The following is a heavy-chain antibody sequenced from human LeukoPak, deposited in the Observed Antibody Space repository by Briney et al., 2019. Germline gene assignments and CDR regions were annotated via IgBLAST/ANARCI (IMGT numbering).Heavy chain of an antibody. D-gene: IGHD5-24*01. CDR3: AREGVEMATRYYFDY. J-gene: IGHJ4*02. CDR1: GGTFSSYA. CDR2: IIPILGIA. Sequence: SVKVSCKASGGTFSSYAISWVRQAPGQGLEWMGRIIPILGIANYAQKFQGRVTITADKSTSTAYMELSSLRSEDTAVYYCAREGVEMATRYYFDYWGQGTLVTVSS. V-gene: IGHV1-69*04.